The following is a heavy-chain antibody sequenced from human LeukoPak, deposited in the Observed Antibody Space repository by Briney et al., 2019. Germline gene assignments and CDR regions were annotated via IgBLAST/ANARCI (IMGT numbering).Heavy chain of an antibody. CDR2: VYPDGSP. D-gene: IGHD2/OR15-2a*01. CDR1: GGSISTHL. J-gene: IGHJ4*02. V-gene: IGHV4-4*07. CDR3: TRGLHTSLPFH. Sequence: PSETLSLTCTVSGGSISTHLWSWIRQTAAKELEWIGRVYPDGSPNYNPSLESRVTMSRDTSQNQFSLKLSSVTAADTAVYYCTRGLHTSLPFHWGQGTRVTVSA.